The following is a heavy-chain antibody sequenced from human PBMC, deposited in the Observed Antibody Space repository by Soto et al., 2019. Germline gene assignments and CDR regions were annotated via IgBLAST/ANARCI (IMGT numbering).Heavy chain of an antibody. D-gene: IGHD2-21*02. CDR2: MHNHGST. CDR3: ARDLWGYCGTDCYPLDV. J-gene: IGHJ6*02. CDR1: GGTIVDHG. Sequence: CDPCSVFGGTIVDHGCRRIMKKPGKGLKWIGYMHNHGSTVYNPSFKSRVTISVDTSKNQFSLKLNSVTAADTAVYYCARDLWGYCGTDCYPLDVWGQATTVTVSS. V-gene: IGHV4-59*11.